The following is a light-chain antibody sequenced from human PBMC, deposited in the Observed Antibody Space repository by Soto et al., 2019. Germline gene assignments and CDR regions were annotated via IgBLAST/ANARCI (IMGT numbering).Light chain of an antibody. J-gene: IGKJ1*01. CDR3: QQNFNFPRT. CDR2: AAT. Sequence: IQVTQSPSSLSASVGDRVAITCRASQTIDTYLNWYQHKPGTAPKVLIYAATYLQNGVPSRFSGTGSGADFTLTISSLQPEDFATYYCQQNFNFPRTFGQGTKVDI. CDR1: QTIDTY. V-gene: IGKV1-39*01.